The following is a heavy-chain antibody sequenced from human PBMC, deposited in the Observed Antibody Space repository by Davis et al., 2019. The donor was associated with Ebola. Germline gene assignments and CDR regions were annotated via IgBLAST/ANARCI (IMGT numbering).Heavy chain of an antibody. D-gene: IGHD3-9*01. J-gene: IGHJ6*02. CDR2: ISYDGSNK. Sequence: GESLKISCAASGFTFSSYGMHWVRQAPGKGLEWVAVISYDGSNKYYADSVKGRFTISRDNSKNTLYLQMNSLRAEDTAVYYCARVGYYDILTGYYSSYYGMDVWGQGTTVTVSS. V-gene: IGHV3-30*19. CDR3: ARVGYYDILTGYYSSYYGMDV. CDR1: GFTFSSYG.